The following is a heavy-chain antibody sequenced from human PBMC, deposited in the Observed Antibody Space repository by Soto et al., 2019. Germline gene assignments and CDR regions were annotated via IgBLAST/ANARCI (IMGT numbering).Heavy chain of an antibody. D-gene: IGHD6-6*01. V-gene: IGHV3-30*18. J-gene: IGHJ6*02. CDR2: ISYDGSNK. Sequence: GGSLRLSCAASGFTFSSYGMHWVRQAPGKGLEWVAVISYDGSNKYDADSVKGRFTISRDNSKNTLYLQMNSLRAEDTAVYYCAKDWREYSSSPDYYYYGMDVWGQGTTVTVS. CDR1: GFTFSSYG. CDR3: AKDWREYSSSPDYYYYGMDV.